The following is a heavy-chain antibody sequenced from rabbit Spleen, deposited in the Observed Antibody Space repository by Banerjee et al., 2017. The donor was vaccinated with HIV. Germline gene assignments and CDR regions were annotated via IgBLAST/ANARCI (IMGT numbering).Heavy chain of an antibody. CDR2: ILSGDGST. D-gene: IGHD6-1*01. CDR1: GFSFSSTSY. Sequence: QEQLEESGGDLVKPEGSLTLTCTASGFSFSSTSYMCWVRQAPGKGLEWIGCILSGDGSTYYASWAKGRFTISKTSSTTVTLQMTSLTAADTATYFCAREKSGIVGYDLWGPGTLVTVS. J-gene: IGHJ4*01. CDR3: AREKSGIVGYDL. V-gene: IGHV1S45*01.